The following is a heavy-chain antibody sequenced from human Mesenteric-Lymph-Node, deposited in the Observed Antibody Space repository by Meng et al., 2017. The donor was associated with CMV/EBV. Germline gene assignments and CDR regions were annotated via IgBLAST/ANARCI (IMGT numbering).Heavy chain of an antibody. Sequence: QVVVHQWGAELLKPSETLSVTCGVYGGSFSGYFWNWIRQSPEKGLEWIGEINHSGSTTYNPSFTSRIIISVDTSTNQISLNMSSVTAADTAVYYCARGSSYDILTGYFDYWGQGALVTVSS. CDR2: INHSGST. D-gene: IGHD3-9*01. V-gene: IGHV4-34*01. J-gene: IGHJ4*02. CDR3: ARGSSYDILTGYFDY. CDR1: GGSFSGYF.